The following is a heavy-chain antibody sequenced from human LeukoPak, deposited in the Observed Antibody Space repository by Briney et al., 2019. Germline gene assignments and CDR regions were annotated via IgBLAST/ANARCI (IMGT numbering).Heavy chain of an antibody. D-gene: IGHD6-19*01. Sequence: ASVKVSCKASGGTFISYAISWVRQAPGQGLEWMGGIIPIFGTANYAQKFQGRVTITADESTSTAYMELSSLRSEDTAVYYCAKDPRSKYSSGWSTAWGQGTLVTVSS. CDR2: IIPIFGTA. CDR3: AKDPRSKYSSGWSTA. CDR1: GGTFISYA. J-gene: IGHJ5*02. V-gene: IGHV1-69*13.